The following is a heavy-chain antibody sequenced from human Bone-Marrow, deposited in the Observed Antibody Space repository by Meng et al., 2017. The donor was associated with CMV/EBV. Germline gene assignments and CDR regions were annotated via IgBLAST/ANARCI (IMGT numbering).Heavy chain of an antibody. D-gene: IGHD3-3*01. CDR3: ARGATIFGGAFDL. CDR2: ISSSGSTI. J-gene: IGHJ3*01. Sequence: GESLKISCEASGFIFSSYTINWVRQAPGKGLERVSYISSSGSTIYYADSMKGRFIISRDNAKNSLYLQMNSLRAEDTAVYYCARGATIFGGAFDLWGQGTMVTVSS. CDR1: GFIFSSYT. V-gene: IGHV3-48*03.